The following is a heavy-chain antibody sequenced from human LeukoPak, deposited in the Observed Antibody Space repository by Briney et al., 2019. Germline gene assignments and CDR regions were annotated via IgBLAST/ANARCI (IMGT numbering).Heavy chain of an antibody. CDR1: GFTFSSYS. D-gene: IGHD4-17*01. CDR3: AKDMTTVTTTLDY. V-gene: IGHV3-21*04. Sequence: GGSLRLSCAASGFTFSSYSMNCVREAPGKGLEWVSSISSSSSYIYYADSVNGRFTISRDNAKNSLSLQMNSLRAEDTAVYYCAKDMTTVTTTLDYWGQGTLVTVSS. CDR2: ISSSSSYI. J-gene: IGHJ4*02.